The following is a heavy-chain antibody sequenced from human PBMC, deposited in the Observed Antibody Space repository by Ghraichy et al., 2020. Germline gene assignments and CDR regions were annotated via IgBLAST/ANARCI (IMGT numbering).Heavy chain of an antibody. CDR1: GFTFSSHW. J-gene: IGHJ4*02. V-gene: IGHV3-7*01. CDR3: ARGPVGAAGGSSGY. D-gene: IGHD6-13*01. CDR2: IKQDGSEK. Sequence: LSLTCAASGFTFSSHWMNWVRQAPGKGLEWVANIKQDGSEKYYVDSVKGRFTISRDNAKNSLYLQMNSLRDEDTAVYYCARGPVGAAGGSSGYWGQGTLVTVSS.